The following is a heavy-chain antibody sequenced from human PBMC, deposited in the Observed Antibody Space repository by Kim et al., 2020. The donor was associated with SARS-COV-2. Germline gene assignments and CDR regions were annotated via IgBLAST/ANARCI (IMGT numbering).Heavy chain of an antibody. CDR1: GGSISSYY. Sequence: SETLSLTCTVSGGSISSYYWSWIRQPPGKGLEWIGYIYYSGRTNYNPSLKSRVTISVDTSKNQSPLKLSSVTAADTAVYYCATGGYSSSWTLGYWGQGT. J-gene: IGHJ4*02. CDR2: IYYSGRT. D-gene: IGHD6-13*01. CDR3: ATGGYSSSWTLGY. V-gene: IGHV4-59*01.